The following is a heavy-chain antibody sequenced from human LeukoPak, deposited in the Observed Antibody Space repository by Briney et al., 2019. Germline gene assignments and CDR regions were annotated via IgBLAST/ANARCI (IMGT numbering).Heavy chain of an antibody. CDR2: IYYSGST. V-gene: IGHV4-31*03. CDR3: ARDPGTPFNAFDI. Sequence: PSETLSLTCTVSGGSISSGGYYWSWIRQHPGKGLEWIGYIYYSGSTYYNPSLKSRVTISVDTSKNQFSLKLSSVTAADTAVYYYARDPGTPFNAFDIWGQGTMVTVSS. D-gene: IGHD1-14*01. J-gene: IGHJ3*02. CDR1: GGSISSGGYY.